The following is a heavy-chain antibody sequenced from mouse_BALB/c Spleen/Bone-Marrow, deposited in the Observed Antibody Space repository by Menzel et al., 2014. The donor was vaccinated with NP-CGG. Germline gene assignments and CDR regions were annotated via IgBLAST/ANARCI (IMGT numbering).Heavy chain of an antibody. D-gene: IGHD4-1*01. CDR1: CFNIKDTY. CDR2: IDPANGNT. CDR3: ARWEYYAMDY. Sequence: EVKLQESAALVKPGASVKLSCTASCFNIKDTYMHWVKQRPEQGLEWIGRIDPANGNTKYDPKFQGKATITADTSSNTAYLQLSSLTSGDTAVYYCARWEYYAMDYWGQGTSVTVSS. V-gene: IGHV14-3*02. J-gene: IGHJ4*01.